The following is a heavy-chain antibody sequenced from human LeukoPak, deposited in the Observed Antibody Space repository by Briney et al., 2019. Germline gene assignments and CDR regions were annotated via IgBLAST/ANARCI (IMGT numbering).Heavy chain of an antibody. CDR2: TRNKAKNYTT. D-gene: IGHD6-19*01. J-gene: IGHJ6*02. Sequence: PGGSLRLSCAASGLIFSDHYMDWVRQTPGRGLEWVGRTRNKAKNYTTQYAASVRGRFTISTDESKNSLYLQMNSLKTEDTAVYYCSRGSASHPYYYGMDVWGQGTTVTVSS. CDR3: SRGSASHPYYYGMDV. V-gene: IGHV3-72*01. CDR1: GLIFSDHY.